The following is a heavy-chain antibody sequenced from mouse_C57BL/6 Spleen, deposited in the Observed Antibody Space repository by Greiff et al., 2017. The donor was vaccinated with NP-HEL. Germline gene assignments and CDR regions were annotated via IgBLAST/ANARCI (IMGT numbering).Heavy chain of an antibody. Sequence: QVQLKQPGAELVRPGSSVKLSCKASGYTFTSYWLDWVKQRPGQGLEWIGNIYPSDSETHYNQKFKDKATLTVAQSYSTAYVQLSSLTSEDSAVYYCARGDSNYGDYAMDYWGQGTSVTVSS. D-gene: IGHD2-5*01. J-gene: IGHJ4*01. CDR1: GYTFTSYW. CDR2: IYPSDSET. CDR3: ARGDSNYGDYAMDY. V-gene: IGHV1-61*01.